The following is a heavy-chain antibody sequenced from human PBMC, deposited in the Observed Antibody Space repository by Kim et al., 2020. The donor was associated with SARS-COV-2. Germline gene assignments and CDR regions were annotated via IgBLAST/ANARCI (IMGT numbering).Heavy chain of an antibody. CDR1: GFTFSSYW. Sequence: GSLRLSCAASGFTFSSYWMSWVRQAPGKGLEWVANIKQDGSEKYYVDSVKGRFTISRDNAKNSLYLQMNSLRAEDTAVYYCARGAGYSGYDYYYYYGMDVWGQGTTVTVSS. V-gene: IGHV3-7*03. J-gene: IGHJ6*02. CDR2: IKQDGSEK. D-gene: IGHD5-12*01. CDR3: ARGAGYSGYDYYYYYGMDV.